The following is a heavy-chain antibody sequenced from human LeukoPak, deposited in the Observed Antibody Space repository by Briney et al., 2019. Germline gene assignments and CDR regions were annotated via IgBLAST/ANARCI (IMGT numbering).Heavy chain of an antibody. CDR3: ARGRYSGGWHSYYYYGMDV. J-gene: IGHJ6*02. V-gene: IGHV1-8*01. Sequence: ASVKVSCKASGYTFTSYDINWVRQATGQGLEWMGWMNPNSGNTGYAQKFQGRVTMTRNTSISTAYMELSSLRSEDTAVYYCARGRYSGGWHSYYYYGMDVWGQGTTVTVSS. D-gene: IGHD6-19*01. CDR1: GYTFTSYD. CDR2: MNPNSGNT.